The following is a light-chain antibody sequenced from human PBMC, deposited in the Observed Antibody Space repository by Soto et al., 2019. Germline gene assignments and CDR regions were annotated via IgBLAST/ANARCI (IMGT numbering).Light chain of an antibody. V-gene: IGLV4-69*01. CDR2: LTSDGSH. CDR1: SGHSSYA. Sequence: QPVLTQSPSASASLGASVKLTCTLSSGHSSYAIAWHQQQPEKGPRYLMKLTSDGSHSKGDGIPDRFSGSSSGAERYLTISSLQSEDEADSYCQTWGTGIWVFGGGTKLTVL. J-gene: IGLJ3*02. CDR3: QTWGTGIWV.